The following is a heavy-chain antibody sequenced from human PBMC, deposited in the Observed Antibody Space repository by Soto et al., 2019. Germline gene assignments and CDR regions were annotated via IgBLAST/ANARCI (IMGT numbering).Heavy chain of an antibody. CDR1: GGSLSNIT. J-gene: IGHJ4*02. CDR3: ARLPLDS. V-gene: IGHV1-69*08. CDR2: VNPLLGTA. Sequence: QVQLVQSGAEVKKPGSSVRVSCKISGGSLSNITVSWVRQAPGLGLEWMGRVNPLLGTANYAQKFQGRVTLSADRSTNTAYMDMTSLTSDDTAMYYCARLPLDSWGQGTLGTVSS.